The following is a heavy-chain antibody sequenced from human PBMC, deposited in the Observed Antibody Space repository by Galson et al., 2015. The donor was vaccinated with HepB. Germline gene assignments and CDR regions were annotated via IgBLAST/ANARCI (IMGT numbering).Heavy chain of an antibody. CDR2: ISYDGSNK. CDR1: GFTFSSYG. D-gene: IGHD2-15*01. V-gene: IGHV3-30*18. CDR3: AKVPGYCSGGSCYSLGYYFDY. J-gene: IGHJ4*02. Sequence: SLRLSCAASGFTFSSYGMHWVRQAPGKGLEWVAVISYDGSNKYYADSVKGRFTISRDNSKNTLYLQMNSLRAEDTAVYYCAKVPGYCSGGSCYSLGYYFDYWGQGTLVTVSS.